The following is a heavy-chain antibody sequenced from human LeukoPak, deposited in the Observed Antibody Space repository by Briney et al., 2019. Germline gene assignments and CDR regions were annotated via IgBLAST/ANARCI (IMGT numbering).Heavy chain of an antibody. CDR1: GYIFTELS. J-gene: IGHJ4*02. CDR3: ATDGAGDYLNH. D-gene: IGHD4-17*01. CDR2: FNPEDGET. V-gene: IGHV1-24*01. Sequence: ASVRVSCKVSGYIFTELSMHWVRQAPGQGLEWMGGFNPEDGETFYAQKFQGRVNMTEDTSTDTAYMELSSLSYDDTAVYYCATDGAGDYLNHWGQGTLVTVSS.